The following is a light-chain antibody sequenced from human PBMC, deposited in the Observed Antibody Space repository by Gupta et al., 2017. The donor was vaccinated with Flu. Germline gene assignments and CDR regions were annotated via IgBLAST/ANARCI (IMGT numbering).Light chain of an antibody. CDR2: AAS. CDR1: RSVYSNY. V-gene: IGKV3-20*01. CDR3: QHEGRTPWT. Sequence: EIVLTQSPGTLSLSPGERATLSCRASRSVYSNYLAWFQQKPGQAPRLLIYAASGRAPGIPDRFSGSGSGTDFALTISRVEPEDSAVYCCQHEGRTPWTFGQGTKVEIK. J-gene: IGKJ1*01.